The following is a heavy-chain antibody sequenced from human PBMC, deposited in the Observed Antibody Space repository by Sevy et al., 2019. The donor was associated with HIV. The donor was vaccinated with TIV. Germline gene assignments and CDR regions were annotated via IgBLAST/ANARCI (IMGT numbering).Heavy chain of an antibody. D-gene: IGHD3-22*01. Sequence: GGSLRLSCAASGFTFNTHAMNWVRQAPGMGLEWVSVISGIGSSTYYADSVKGRFTISRDNSKNTLYLQMNSLRADDTAVYYCAKALNPALESMIEVIFRSLKGFDVWGQWTMVTVSS. V-gene: IGHV3-23*01. CDR2: ISGIGSST. CDR3: AKALNPALESMIEVIFRSLKGFDV. CDR1: GFTFNTHA. J-gene: IGHJ3*01.